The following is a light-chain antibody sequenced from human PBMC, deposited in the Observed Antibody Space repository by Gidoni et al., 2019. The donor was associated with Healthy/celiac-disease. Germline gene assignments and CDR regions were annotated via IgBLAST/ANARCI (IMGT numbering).Light chain of an antibody. J-gene: IGKJ4*01. V-gene: IGKV3-11*01. CDR1: QSVSSY. CDR3: QQRSNWLT. Sequence: EIVLTQSPATLSLSPGERATLSCRASQSVSSYLAWYQQKPGQSPRLLIYDASNRATGIPARVSGSGSGTEFTLTISSLEPEDFAVYYGQQRSNWLTVGGGTKVEIK. CDR2: DAS.